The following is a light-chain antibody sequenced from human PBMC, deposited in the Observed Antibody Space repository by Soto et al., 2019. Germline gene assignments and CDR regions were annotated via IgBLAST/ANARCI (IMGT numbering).Light chain of an antibody. CDR1: QSLVHSDGNTY. V-gene: IGKV2-30*02. CDR3: MQGTQGRT. J-gene: IGKJ1*01. Sequence: DIVMTQSPLSLPVTLGQPASISCRSSQSLVHSDGNTYLNWFQQRPGQSPRRLIYRVSNRDSGLPDRISGSGSGTDFTLKISRVEAEDVGGYYCMQGTQGRTFGQGTKVDIK. CDR2: RVS.